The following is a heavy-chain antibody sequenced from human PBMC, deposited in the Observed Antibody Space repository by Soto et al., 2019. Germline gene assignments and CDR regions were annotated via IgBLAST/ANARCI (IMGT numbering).Heavy chain of an antibody. J-gene: IGHJ4*02. Sequence: SETLSLTCTVSGGSISSGDYYWSWIRHPPGKGLEWIGYIYYSGSTYYNPSLKSRVTISVDTSKNQFSLKLSSVTAADTAVYYCARDLYAGDYFDYWGQGTLVTVSS. CDR1: GGSISSGDYY. V-gene: IGHV4-30-4*01. D-gene: IGHD3-16*01. CDR3: ARDLYAGDYFDY. CDR2: IYYSGST.